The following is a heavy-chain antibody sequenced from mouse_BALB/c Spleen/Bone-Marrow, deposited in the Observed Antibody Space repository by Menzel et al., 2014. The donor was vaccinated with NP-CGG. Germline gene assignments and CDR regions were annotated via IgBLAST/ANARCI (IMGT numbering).Heavy chain of an antibody. Sequence: EVQRVESGGGLVKVGESLKLSCAASGFTFSTYYMSWVRQTPEKRLELVAAIYTNDGSTYYPDTVKGRFAISRDNAKNTLYQQMSSLKSEDTALYYCARRAFYALDYWGQGTSVTVSS. CDR3: ARRAFYALDY. V-gene: IGHV5-6-2*01. CDR1: GFTFSTYY. J-gene: IGHJ4*01. CDR2: IYTNDGST.